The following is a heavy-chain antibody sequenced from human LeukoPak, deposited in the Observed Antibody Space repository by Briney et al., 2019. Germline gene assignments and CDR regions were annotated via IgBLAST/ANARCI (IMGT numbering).Heavy chain of an antibody. V-gene: IGHV4-59*08. J-gene: IGHJ3*02. Sequence: SETLSLTCTVSGGSISNYYWTWIRQPPGKGLEWIGFIYNSRGTNYNPSLKSRVTISVDTSKNQFSLKLDSVTAADTAVYYCARRNVLTEGEAFDIWGQGTMVTVSS. CDR1: GGSISNYY. CDR2: IYNSRGT. CDR3: ARRNVLTEGEAFDI. D-gene: IGHD3-16*01.